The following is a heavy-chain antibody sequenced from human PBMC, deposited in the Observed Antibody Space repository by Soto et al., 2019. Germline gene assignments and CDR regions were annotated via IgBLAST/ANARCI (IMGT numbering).Heavy chain of an antibody. V-gene: IGHV3-30*18. CDR1: GFNFTNYA. D-gene: IGHD4-17*01. CDR3: AKSAHPATVTLYYFDY. CDR2: ISEDGSQK. J-gene: IGHJ4*02. Sequence: SLRLSCAASGFNFTNYAMHLVRQAPGKGLEWVTLISEDGSQKSFADSVKGRFTVSRDNSKNTVFLQMNSLKPEDTAVYYCAKSAHPATVTLYYFDYWGQGVLVTVSS.